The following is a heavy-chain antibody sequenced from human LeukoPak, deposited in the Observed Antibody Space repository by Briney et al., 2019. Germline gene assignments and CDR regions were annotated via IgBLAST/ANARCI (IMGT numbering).Heavy chain of an antibody. V-gene: IGHV4-39*07. J-gene: IGHJ4*02. CDR3: ARADPGGRYFDWLSIKEDPYYFDY. D-gene: IGHD3-9*01. CDR2: IYYSGST. CDR1: GGSISSSSYY. Sequence: PSETLSLTCTVSGGSISSSSYYWGWIRQPPGKGLEWIGSIYYSGSTYYNPSLKSRVTISVDTSKNQFSLKLSSVTAADTAVYYCARADPGGRYFDWLSIKEDPYYFDYWGQGTLVTVSS.